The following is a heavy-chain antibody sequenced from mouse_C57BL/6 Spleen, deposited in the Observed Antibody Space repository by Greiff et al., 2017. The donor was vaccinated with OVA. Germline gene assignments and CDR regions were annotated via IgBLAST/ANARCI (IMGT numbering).Heavy chain of an antibody. CDR2: IHPSDSDT. Sequence: QVQLKQSGAELVKPGASVKVSCKASGYTFTSYWMHWVKQRPGQGLEWIGRIHPSDSDTNYNQKFKGKATLTVDKSSSTAYMQLSSLTSEDSAVYYCAMYYYGSPWFAYWGQGTLVTVSA. CDR1: GYTFTSYW. V-gene: IGHV1-74*01. CDR3: AMYYYGSPWFAY. J-gene: IGHJ3*01. D-gene: IGHD1-1*01.